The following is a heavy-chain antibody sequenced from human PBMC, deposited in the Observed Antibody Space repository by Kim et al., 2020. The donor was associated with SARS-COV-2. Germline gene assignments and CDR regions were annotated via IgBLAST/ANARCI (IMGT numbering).Heavy chain of an antibody. CDR3: ARGGFSSRWRLDY. D-gene: IGHD6-13*01. V-gene: IGHV1-69*01. Sequence: DNAQKFQGRLTVTADDSTTTVYMELGSLRSDDTAVYFCARGGFSSRWRLDYWGQGTLVTVSS. J-gene: IGHJ4*02.